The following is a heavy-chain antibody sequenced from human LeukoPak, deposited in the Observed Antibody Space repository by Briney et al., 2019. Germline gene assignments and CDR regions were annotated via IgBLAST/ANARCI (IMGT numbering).Heavy chain of an antibody. D-gene: IGHD3-9*01. V-gene: IGHV4-61*02. CDR1: GGSISSGSYY. CDR3: ARGTTGYDILTGYYNVHPFDY. J-gene: IGHJ4*02. Sequence: SQTLSLTCTVSGGSISSGSYYWSWIRQPAGKGLEWLGRIYTSGSTNYNPSLKSRVTISVDTSKNQFSLKLSSVTAADTAVYYCARGTTGYDILTGYYNVHPFDYWGQGTLVTVSS. CDR2: IYTSGST.